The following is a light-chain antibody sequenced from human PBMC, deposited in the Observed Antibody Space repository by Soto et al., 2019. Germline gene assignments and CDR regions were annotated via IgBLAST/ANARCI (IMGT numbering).Light chain of an antibody. Sequence: DIQGTQSPSTLSASLVDRVTITFRASQNLNSWLAWYQQKPGKAPNLLIYKASSLENGVPSRLSGSGSGTEFTLTISSLQPDDFATYYCQQYKSYWTFGQGTKVDIK. CDR2: KAS. CDR3: QQYKSYWT. V-gene: IGKV1-5*03. CDR1: QNLNSW. J-gene: IGKJ1*01.